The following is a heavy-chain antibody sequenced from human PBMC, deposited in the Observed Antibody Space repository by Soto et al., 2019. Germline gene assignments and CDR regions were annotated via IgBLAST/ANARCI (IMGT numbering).Heavy chain of an antibody. J-gene: IGHJ4*02. CDR1: GFTFGSFA. CDR2: ISFHGRHQ. V-gene: IGHV3-30*18. Sequence: QLVESGGGVVQPGKSLRLSCAGSGFTFGSFAMHWVRQAPGKGLEWVAVISFHGRHQYYADSVKGRFTISRDNSNNTAYLQLSSLRLEDTAVYYCAKDLGSSGWEYFDHLGQGTLVTVSS. D-gene: IGHD6-19*01. CDR3: AKDLGSSGWEYFDH.